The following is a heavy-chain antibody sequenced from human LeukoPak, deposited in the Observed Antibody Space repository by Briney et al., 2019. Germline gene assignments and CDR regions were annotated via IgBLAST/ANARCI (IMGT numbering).Heavy chain of an antibody. V-gene: IGHV4-59*01. Sequence: PSETLSLTCTVSGGSISSYYWSWLRQPPGKGLEWIGYIYYSGSTNYNPSLKSRVTISVDTSKNQFSLKLSSVTAADTAVYYCARALPGMAVAGTRETKSRYYFDYWGQGTLVTVSS. CDR3: ARALPGMAVAGTRETKSRYYFDY. CDR2: IYYSGST. D-gene: IGHD6-19*01. CDR1: GGSISSYY. J-gene: IGHJ4*02.